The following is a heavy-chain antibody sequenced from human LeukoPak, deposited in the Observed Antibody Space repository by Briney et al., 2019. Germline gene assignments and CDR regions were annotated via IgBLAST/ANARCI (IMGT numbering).Heavy chain of an antibody. D-gene: IGHD6-13*01. J-gene: IGHJ6*02. Sequence: PSETLSLTCAVCGGSFSGYYWSWIRQPPGKGLEWIGEINHSGSTNYNPSLKSRVTISVDTSKNQFSLKLSSVTAADTAVYYCARVSGRREYSSSHYYYYGMDVWGQGTTVTVSS. CDR2: INHSGST. V-gene: IGHV4-34*01. CDR1: GGSFSGYY. CDR3: ARVSGRREYSSSHYYYYGMDV.